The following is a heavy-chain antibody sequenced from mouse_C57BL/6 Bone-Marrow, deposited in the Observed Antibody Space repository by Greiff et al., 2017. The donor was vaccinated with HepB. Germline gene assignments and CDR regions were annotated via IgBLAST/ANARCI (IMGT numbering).Heavy chain of an antibody. CDR2: IDPETGGT. J-gene: IGHJ4*01. CDR3: TRDLNYGSFYAMDY. D-gene: IGHD1-1*01. V-gene: IGHV1-15*01. CDR1: GYTFTDYE. Sequence: VQLKESGAELVRPGASVTLSCKASGYTFTDYEMHWVKQTPVHGLEWIGAIDPETGGTAYNQKFKGKAILTADKSSSTAYMELRSLTSEDSAVYYCTRDLNYGSFYAMDYWGQGTSVTVSS.